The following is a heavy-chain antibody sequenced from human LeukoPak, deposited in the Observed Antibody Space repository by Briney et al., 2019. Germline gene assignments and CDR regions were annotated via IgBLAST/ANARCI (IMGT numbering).Heavy chain of an antibody. CDR2: VNSDGSST. CDR1: GLTFTRHW. V-gene: IGHV3-74*01. Sequence: GGSLRLSCEASGLTFTRHWMHWVRQAPGKGLMWVSRVNSDGSSTIYADSVKGRFTFSRDNAKNSLYLQMNSLRAEDTAVYYCARGYSSGWLPGYWGQGTLVTVSS. J-gene: IGHJ4*02. D-gene: IGHD6-19*01. CDR3: ARGYSSGWLPGY.